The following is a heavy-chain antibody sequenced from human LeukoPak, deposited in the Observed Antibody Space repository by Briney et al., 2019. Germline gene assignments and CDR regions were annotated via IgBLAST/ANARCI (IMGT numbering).Heavy chain of an antibody. J-gene: IGHJ4*02. CDR1: GFIFSDYL. CDR3: ARDRSISAAGDTY. CDR2: VNRDGSST. Sequence: GGSLRLSCAASGFIFSDYLMHWVRQAPGKGLVWVSRVNRDGSSTSYADSVKGRFTISRDNAKNTLSLQMNSLRAEDTAVYYCARDRSISAAGDTYWGQGTQVTVSS. V-gene: IGHV3-74*01. D-gene: IGHD6-13*01.